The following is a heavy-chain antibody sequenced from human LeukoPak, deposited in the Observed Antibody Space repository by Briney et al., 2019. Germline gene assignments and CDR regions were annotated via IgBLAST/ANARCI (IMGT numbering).Heavy chain of an antibody. J-gene: IGHJ4*02. D-gene: IGHD6-19*01. CDR1: GFTHSSNY. CDR2: IYSGGGT. V-gene: IGHV3-66*04. Sequence: PGGSLRLSCAASGFTHSSNYMSWVRPAPGKGLEGVSIIYSGGGTYHADSVKGRFTISRDNSKNTLYLQMNSLRVEDTAVYYCARHSRGRSFFDYWGQGTLVTVAP. CDR3: ARHSRGRSFFDY.